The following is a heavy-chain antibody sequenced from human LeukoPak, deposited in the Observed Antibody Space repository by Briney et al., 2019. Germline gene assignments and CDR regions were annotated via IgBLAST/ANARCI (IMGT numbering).Heavy chain of an antibody. CDR1: GFTFSNSW. Sequence: GGSLRLSCVDSGFTFSNSWMHWVRQAPGKGLVWVSALHSGGHTFYADSVRGRFSISRDISKNTLYLQMTDLGAEDTALYYCVRGLSGVSAWYFDLWGRGTLVTVSS. J-gene: IGHJ2*01. D-gene: IGHD7-27*01. V-gene: IGHV3-53*01. CDR2: LHSGGHT. CDR3: VRGLSGVSAWYFDL.